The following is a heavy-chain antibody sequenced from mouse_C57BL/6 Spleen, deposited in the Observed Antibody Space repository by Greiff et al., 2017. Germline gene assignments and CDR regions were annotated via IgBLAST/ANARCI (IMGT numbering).Heavy chain of an antibody. Sequence: QVQLQQPGAELVKPGASVKLSCKASGYTFTSYWMQWVKQRPGQGLEWIGEIDPSDSYTNYNQKFKGKATLTVDTSSSTAYMQLSSLTSEDSAVYYCARKGAYEGNFDVWGTGTTVTVSS. V-gene: IGHV1-50*01. J-gene: IGHJ1*03. D-gene: IGHD6-5*01. CDR3: ARKGAYEGNFDV. CDR2: IDPSDSYT. CDR1: GYTFTSYW.